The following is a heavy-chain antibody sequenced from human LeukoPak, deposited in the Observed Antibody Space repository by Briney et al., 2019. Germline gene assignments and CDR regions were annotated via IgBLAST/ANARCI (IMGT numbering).Heavy chain of an antibody. CDR1: GFTFRNAW. J-gene: IGHJ4*02. CDR3: TTDLWDYSTGYFK. V-gene: IGHV3-15*07. CDR2: IKIKTDGRTT. Sequence: PGGSLRLSCAASGFTFRNAWMNWVRQAPGKGLEWVGRIKIKTDGRTTGYAAPVKGRFTISRDDSKNTLYLQMNSLKTEDTAVYYCTTDLWDYSTGYFKWGQGTLVTVSS. D-gene: IGHD3/OR15-3a*01.